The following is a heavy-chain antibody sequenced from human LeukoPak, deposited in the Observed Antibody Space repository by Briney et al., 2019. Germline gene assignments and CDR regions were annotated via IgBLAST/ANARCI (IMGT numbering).Heavy chain of an antibody. CDR2: ISTGGDT. V-gene: IGHV3-13*01. CDR3: TRAGGTYWGDDAFDF. J-gene: IGHJ3*01. Sequence: GGSLRLSCAASGFTFSTYDMHWVRQSTRKGLEWVSVISTGGDTHYAGSAKGRFTISRDDAKNSVYLQMNNLTAGDTAVYYCTRAGGTYWGDDAFDFWGQGTVVTVSS. D-gene: IGHD1-26*01. CDR1: GFTFSTYD.